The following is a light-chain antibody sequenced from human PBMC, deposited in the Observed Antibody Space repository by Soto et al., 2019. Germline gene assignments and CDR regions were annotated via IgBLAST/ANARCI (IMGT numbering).Light chain of an antibody. CDR3: QQSFSTLGWT. Sequence: DIHLTQSPSSLYASVGDRVTQTCRAGQSISTYLNWYQQKSGKAPKLLISAASSLESGGPLRFSGSGSGTDFTLTISSLQPEDFATYYCQQSFSTLGWTCGQGTKVDIK. V-gene: IGKV1-39*01. CDR1: QSISTY. J-gene: IGKJ1*01. CDR2: AAS.